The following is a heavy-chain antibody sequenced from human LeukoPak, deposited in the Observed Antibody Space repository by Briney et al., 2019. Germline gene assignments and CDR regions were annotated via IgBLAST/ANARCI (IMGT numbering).Heavy chain of an antibody. V-gene: IGHV3-74*01. Sequence: GGSLRLSCAASGFTFSSYWMHWVRQAPGKGLVWVSRVKSDGSSTNYADSVKGRFTVSRDNAKNTLILQMNSLRAEDTAVYYCARGGSPPEALGDTFAVWGHGTLVTVSS. CDR2: VKSDGSST. CDR3: ARGGSPPEALGDTFAV. J-gene: IGHJ3*01. CDR1: GFTFSSYW. D-gene: IGHD1-26*01.